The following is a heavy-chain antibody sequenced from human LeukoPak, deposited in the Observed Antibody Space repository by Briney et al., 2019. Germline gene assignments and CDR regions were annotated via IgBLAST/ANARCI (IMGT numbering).Heavy chain of an antibody. J-gene: IGHJ3*02. D-gene: IGHD3-22*01. CDR2: IIWNSGSI. V-gene: IGHV3-9*01. Sequence: GGSLRLSCAASGVTFDDYAMHWGRQAPGKGLQWVSGIIWNSGSIGYADSVKGRFTISRDNAKNSLYLQMNSLRAEDTALYYCAKVGYYDSSGYYYLDAFDIWGQGTMVTVSS. CDR3: AKVGYYDSSGYYYLDAFDI. CDR1: GVTFDDYA.